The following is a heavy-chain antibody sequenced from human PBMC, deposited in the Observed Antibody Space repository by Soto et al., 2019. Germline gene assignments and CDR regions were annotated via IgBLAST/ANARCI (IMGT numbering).Heavy chain of an antibody. CDR3: ARDWRTAGTTGXXDP. CDR1: GFTFSTHA. J-gene: IGHJ5*02. CDR2: ISYDGTTK. Sequence: QEQVVESGGGVVQPGRSLRLSCAASGFTFSTHAMHWVRQAPGRGLEWVAIISYDGTTKDYADSVKGRFTISRDNSKNAVYLQMNSLRSEDTXXXXCARDWRTAGTTGXXDPWGQGTLVTVSS. D-gene: IGHD6-13*01. V-gene: IGHV3-30-3*01.